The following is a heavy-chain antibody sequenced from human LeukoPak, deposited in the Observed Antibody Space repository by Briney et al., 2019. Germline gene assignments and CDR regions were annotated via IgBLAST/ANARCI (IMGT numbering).Heavy chain of an antibody. V-gene: IGHV3-53*01. J-gene: IGHJ4*02. CDR3: ARDWSHRCFDY. CDR1: GFTVGSNY. Sequence: GGSLRLSCAAPGFTVGSNYMSWVRQAPGKGLEWVSVIYSGGSTYYADSVKGRFTISRDNSKNTLYLQMNSLRAEDTAVYYCARDWSHRCFDYWGQGTLVTVSS. D-gene: IGHD3-3*01. CDR2: IYSGGST.